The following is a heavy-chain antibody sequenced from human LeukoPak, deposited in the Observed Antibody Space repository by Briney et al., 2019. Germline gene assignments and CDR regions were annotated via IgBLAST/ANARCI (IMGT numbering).Heavy chain of an antibody. J-gene: IGHJ4*02. V-gene: IGHV4-4*07. D-gene: IGHD2-2*01. CDR3: ARGTSSQYYFDY. Sequence: SETLSLTFAVSGGSISSYYWSWIRQPAGKGLEWIGRIYTSGSTNYNPPLKSRVTMSVDTSKNQFSLKLSSVTAADTAVYYCARGTSSQYYFDYWGQGTLVTVSS. CDR2: IYTSGST. CDR1: GGSISSYY.